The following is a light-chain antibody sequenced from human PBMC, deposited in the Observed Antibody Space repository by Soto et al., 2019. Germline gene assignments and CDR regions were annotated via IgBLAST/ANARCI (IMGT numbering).Light chain of an antibody. V-gene: IGKV1-39*01. CDR1: QSISSH. Sequence: DIRMTQSPSSLSASVGDTVTITCRASQSISSHLNWYQQKPGKAPNLLMYTASNLQSGLPSRFSGSGSGTDFTLTISRLQPADFATYYCQQRYSNPISFGQGTRLEIK. CDR2: TAS. CDR3: QQRYSNPIS. J-gene: IGKJ5*01.